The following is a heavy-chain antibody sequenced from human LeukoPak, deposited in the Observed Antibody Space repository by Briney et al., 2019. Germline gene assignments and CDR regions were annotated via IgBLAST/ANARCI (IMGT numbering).Heavy chain of an antibody. CDR2: IYYSGST. D-gene: IGHD6-13*01. V-gene: IGHV4-59*01. CDR1: GGSISSYY. CDR3: ARGAAAIYFQH. J-gene: IGHJ1*01. Sequence: SETLSLTCTVSGGSISSYYWSWIRQPPGKGLEWIGYIYYSGSTNYNPSLKSRVTISVDTSKNQFSLKLSSVTAADTAVYYCARGAAAIYFQHWGQGTLATVSS.